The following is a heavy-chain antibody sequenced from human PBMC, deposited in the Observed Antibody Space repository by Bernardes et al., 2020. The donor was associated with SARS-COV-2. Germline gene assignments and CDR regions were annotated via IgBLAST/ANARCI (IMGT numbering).Heavy chain of an antibody. CDR1: GNTFTSYA. J-gene: IGHJ3*02. Sequence: SVKVSCKTSGNTFTSYAAIWVRQATGQGLECMGGIIPLFGTTNYAQNFQGRVTIAADESTSTVYMELSSLRSEDTAMYYCARSGTYPDAFDIWGQGTMVTVSS. V-gene: IGHV1-69*13. CDR3: ARSGTYPDAFDI. CDR2: IIPLFGTT. D-gene: IGHD1-26*01.